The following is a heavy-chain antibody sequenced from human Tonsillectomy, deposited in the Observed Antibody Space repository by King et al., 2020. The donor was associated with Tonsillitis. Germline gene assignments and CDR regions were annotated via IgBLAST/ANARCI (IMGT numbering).Heavy chain of an antibody. D-gene: IGHD6-13*01. J-gene: IGHJ4*02. CDR1: GIAFGHYA. CDR2: LSGSGNKT. CDR3: AKGRRVAAAAYFDH. Sequence: EVQLVESGGGLIQPGGSLRLSCEASGIAFGHYAMTWVRQAPGKGLEWVSGLSGSGNKTYYADSVKGRFTISRDNSKNTMYLEMNSLRVEDTAVYFCAKGRRVAAAAYFDHWGQGILVTVSS. V-gene: IGHV3-23*04.